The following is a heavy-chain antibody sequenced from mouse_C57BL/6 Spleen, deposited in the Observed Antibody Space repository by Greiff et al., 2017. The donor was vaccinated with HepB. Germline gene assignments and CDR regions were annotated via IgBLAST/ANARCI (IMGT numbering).Heavy chain of an antibody. V-gene: IGHV7-3*01. J-gene: IGHJ1*03. CDR3: ARYDGNYWYFDV. D-gene: IGHD2-1*01. Sequence: VQLKESGGGLVQPGGSLSLSCAASGFTFTDYYMSWVRQPPGKALEWLGFIRNKANGYTTEYSASVKGRFTISRDNSQSILYLQMNALRAEDSATYYCARYDGNYWYFDVWGTGTTVTVSS. CDR1: GFTFTDYY. CDR2: IRNKANGYTT.